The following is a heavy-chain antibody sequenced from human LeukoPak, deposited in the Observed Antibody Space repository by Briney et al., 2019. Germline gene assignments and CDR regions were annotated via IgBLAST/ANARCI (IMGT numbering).Heavy chain of an antibody. Sequence: SETLSLTCTVSGGSISSYYCSWIRQPPGKGLEWIGYIYYSGSTNYNPSLKSRVNISVDPSKNQFYLKLSSVTAADTAVYYCARGLYDFWSGYLGYWGQGTLVTVSS. D-gene: IGHD3-3*01. V-gene: IGHV4-59*01. CDR3: ARGLYDFWSGYLGY. J-gene: IGHJ4*02. CDR2: IYYSGST. CDR1: GGSISSYY.